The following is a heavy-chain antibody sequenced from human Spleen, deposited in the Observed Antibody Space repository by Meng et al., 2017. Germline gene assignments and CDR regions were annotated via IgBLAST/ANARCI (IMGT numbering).Heavy chain of an antibody. D-gene: IGHD6-13*01. V-gene: IGHV3-72*01. Sequence: GESLKISCAASGFTFSAYYLDWVRQAPGKGLEWVGRSRYKATSYSTEYAASVKGRFTISRDDSKNSLFLQMSSLTTEDTAVYYCTRVRGSSWSDSYFDSWGQGTLVTVSS. CDR3: TRVRGSSWSDSYFDS. CDR2: SRYKATSYST. CDR1: GFTFSAYY. J-gene: IGHJ4*02.